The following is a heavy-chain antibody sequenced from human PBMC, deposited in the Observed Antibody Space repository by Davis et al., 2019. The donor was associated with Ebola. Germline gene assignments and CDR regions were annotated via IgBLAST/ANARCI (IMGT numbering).Heavy chain of an antibody. CDR3: ARSGRWLPKGVDY. D-gene: IGHD5-24*01. J-gene: IGHJ4*02. CDR2: IKQDGSEK. CDR1: GFTFSSYW. Sequence: GESLKISCAASGFTFSSYWMSWVRQAPGKGLEWVANIKQDGSEKYYVDSVKGRFTISRDNAKNSLYLQMNSLRAEDTAVYYCARSGRWLPKGVDYWGQGTLVTVSS. V-gene: IGHV3-7*03.